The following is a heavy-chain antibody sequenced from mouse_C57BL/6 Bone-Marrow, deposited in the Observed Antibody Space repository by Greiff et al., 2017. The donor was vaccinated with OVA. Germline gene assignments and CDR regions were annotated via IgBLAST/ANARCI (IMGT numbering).Heavy chain of an antibody. V-gene: IGHV14-4*01. CDR3: TTYRY. Sequence: VQLKESGAELVRPGASVKLSCTASGFNIKDEYMYWVKERPEQCLEWIGCIVPENGDTAYASQFQGKATITADTSTKTVYLHLSSLTSEDTAVYYCTTYRYWGQGTTLTVSS. CDR1: GFNIKDEY. CDR2: IVPENGDT. J-gene: IGHJ2*01.